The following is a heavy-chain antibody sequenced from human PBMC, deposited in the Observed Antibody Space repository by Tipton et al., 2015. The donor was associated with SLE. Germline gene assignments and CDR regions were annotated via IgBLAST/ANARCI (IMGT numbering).Heavy chain of an antibody. CDR3: ASQTYFWSGYGTNWFDP. CDR2: TYYRSKWYN. CDR1: GDSVSSNSAA. J-gene: IGHJ5*02. D-gene: IGHD3-3*01. Sequence: GLVKPSQTLSLTCAISGDSVSSNSAAWNWIRQSPSRGLEWLGRTYYRSKWYNDYAVSVKSRITINPDTSKNQFSLQLNSVTPEDTAVYYCASQTYFWSGYGTNWFDPWGQGTLVTVSS. V-gene: IGHV6-1*01.